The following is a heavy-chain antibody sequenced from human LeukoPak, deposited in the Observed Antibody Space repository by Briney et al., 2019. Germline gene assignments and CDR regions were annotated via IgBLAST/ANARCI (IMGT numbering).Heavy chain of an antibody. J-gene: IGHJ4*02. Sequence: ASVKVSCKASGYTFTNYAIHWVRQAPGQRLEWMGWSNAANGNTEYSPKFQGRISITRDTSANTAHMELISLRSEDMAVYYCARGIQRGAWITDYWGQGTLVTVSS. D-gene: IGHD1-1*01. V-gene: IGHV1-3*02. CDR3: ARGIQRGAWITDY. CDR1: GYTFTNYA. CDR2: SNAANGNT.